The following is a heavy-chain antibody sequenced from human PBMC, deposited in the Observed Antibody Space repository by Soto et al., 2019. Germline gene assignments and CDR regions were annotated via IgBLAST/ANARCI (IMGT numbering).Heavy chain of an antibody. V-gene: IGHV1-69*12. J-gene: IGHJ3*01. CDR3: AGDERIAPGDAFDL. CDR1: GGTFSSYA. D-gene: IGHD6-13*01. CDR2: IIPIFGTA. Sequence: QVQLVQSGAEVKKPGSSVKVSCKASGGTFSSYAISWVRQAPGQGLEWMGGIIPIFGTANYAQKCQGRATXXAXEXXSTDSLELSSLRSEDTAVYYCAGDERIAPGDAFDLWGQGIMVTVSS.